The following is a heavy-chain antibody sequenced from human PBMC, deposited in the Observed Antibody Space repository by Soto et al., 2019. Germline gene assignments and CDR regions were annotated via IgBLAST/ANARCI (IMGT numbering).Heavy chain of an antibody. V-gene: IGHV1-69*02. CDR2: IIPILGIA. J-gene: IGHJ3*02. D-gene: IGHD3-10*01. CDR1: GGTFSSYT. Sequence: VKVSCKASGGTFSSYTISWVRQAPGQGLEWMGRIIPILGIANYAQKFQGRVTITADKSTSTAYMELSSLRSEDTAVYYCASSGGFDAFDIWGQGTMVTVSS. CDR3: ASSGGFDAFDI.